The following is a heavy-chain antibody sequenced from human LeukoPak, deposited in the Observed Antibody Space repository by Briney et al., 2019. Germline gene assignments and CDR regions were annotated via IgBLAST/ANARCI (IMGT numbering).Heavy chain of an antibody. D-gene: IGHD2-15*01. V-gene: IGHV3-23*01. CDR1: GFTFSSYA. J-gene: IGHJ4*02. Sequence: GGSLKLSCAASGFTFSSYAMSWVRQTPGKGLEWVSAIRVGGETHYADSVKGRFTISKDNSENTLYLQMSGLRAEDTAVYHCAKGTRDAGYYFDYWGQGTLATVSS. CDR2: IRVGGET. CDR3: AKGTRDAGYYFDY.